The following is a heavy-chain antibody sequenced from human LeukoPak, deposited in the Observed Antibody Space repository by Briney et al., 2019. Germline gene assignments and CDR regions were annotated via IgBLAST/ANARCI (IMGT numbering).Heavy chain of an antibody. CDR3: ARAGDSSGYYYHY. Sequence: GESLKISXKGSGYSFNSYWIGWVRQMPGKGLEWTGIIYPGDSDTRYSPSFQGQVTISADKSISTAYLQWSSLKASDTATYYCARAGDSSGYYYHYWGQGTLVTVSS. CDR2: IYPGDSDT. V-gene: IGHV5-51*01. CDR1: GYSFNSYW. D-gene: IGHD3-22*01. J-gene: IGHJ4*02.